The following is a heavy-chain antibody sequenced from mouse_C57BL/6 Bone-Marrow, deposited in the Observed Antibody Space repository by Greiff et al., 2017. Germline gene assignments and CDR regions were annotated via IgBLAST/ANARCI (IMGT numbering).Heavy chain of an antibody. J-gene: IGHJ2*01. D-gene: IGHD1-1*01. Sequence: VQLQQSGAELARPGASVKLSCKASGYTFTSYGISWVQQRPGQGLEWIGEIYPRSGNTYYNEKFKGKATLTADKSSSTAYMELRSLTSEDSAVYFGARSDYYGSSPYFDYWGQGTTLTVSS. CDR2: IYPRSGNT. V-gene: IGHV1-81*01. CDR3: ARSDYYGSSPYFDY. CDR1: GYTFTSYG.